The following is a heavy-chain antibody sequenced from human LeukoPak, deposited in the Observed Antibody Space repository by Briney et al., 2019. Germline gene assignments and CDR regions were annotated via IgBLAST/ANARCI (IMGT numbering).Heavy chain of an antibody. V-gene: IGHV4-34*01. Sequence: SETLSLTCAVYGGSFSGYYWSWIRQPPGKGLGWIGEINHSGSTNYNPSLKSRVTISVDTSKNQFSLKLSSATAADTAVYYCARDPYSSSSWFDPWGQGTLVTVSS. J-gene: IGHJ5*02. CDR1: GGSFSGYY. CDR2: INHSGST. D-gene: IGHD6-6*01. CDR3: ARDPYSSSSWFDP.